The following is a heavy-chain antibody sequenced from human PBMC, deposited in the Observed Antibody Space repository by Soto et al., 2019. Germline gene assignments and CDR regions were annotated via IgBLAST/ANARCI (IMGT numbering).Heavy chain of an antibody. D-gene: IGHD4-4*01. J-gene: IGHJ5*02. CDR2: IYPGDSDT. CDR3: ARPMNPRTTVWFDP. V-gene: IGHV5-51*01. Sequence: LGESLKLSCMGSGYSFTTYWIAWVRQMPGKGLEWMGIIYPGDSDTRYSPSFQGQVTISADKSISTAYLQWSSLKASDTAMYYCARPMNPRTTVWFDPWGQGTLVTVSS. CDR1: GYSFTTYW.